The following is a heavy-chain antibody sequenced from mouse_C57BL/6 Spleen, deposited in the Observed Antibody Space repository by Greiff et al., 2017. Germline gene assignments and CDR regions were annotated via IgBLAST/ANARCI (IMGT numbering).Heavy chain of an antibody. Sequence: VQRVESGPELVKPGASVKISCKASGYAFSSSWMNWVKQRPGKGLEWIGRIYPGDGDTNYNGKFKGKATLTADKSSSTAYMQLSSLTSEDSAVYFCAVDSSGSFDYWVQGTTLTVSS. V-gene: IGHV1-82*01. CDR2: IYPGDGDT. CDR3: AVDSSGSFDY. CDR1: GYAFSSSW. J-gene: IGHJ2*01. D-gene: IGHD3-2*02.